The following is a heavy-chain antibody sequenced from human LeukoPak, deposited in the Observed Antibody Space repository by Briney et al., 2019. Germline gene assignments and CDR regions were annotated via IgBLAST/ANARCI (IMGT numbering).Heavy chain of an antibody. V-gene: IGHV1-8*02. CDR1: GYTFTSYG. J-gene: IGHJ3*02. CDR2: MNPNSGNT. Sequence: ASVKVSCKASGYTFTSYGISWVRQATGQGLEWMGWMNPNSGNTGYAQKFQGRVTMTRDTSTSTVYMELSSLRSEDTAVYYCARVRRRYYDSSSDAFDIWGQGTMVTVSS. CDR3: ARVRRRYYDSSSDAFDI. D-gene: IGHD3-22*01.